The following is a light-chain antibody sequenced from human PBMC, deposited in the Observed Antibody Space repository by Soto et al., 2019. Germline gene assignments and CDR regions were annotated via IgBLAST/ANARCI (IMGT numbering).Light chain of an antibody. CDR1: QGISSY. CDR2: AAS. CDR3: QQLNSHPIT. Sequence: DIQMTQSPSTLSASVGDRVTITCRASQGISSYLAWYQQKPGKAPKPLIYAASTLQSGVPSRFSGSGSGTEFTLTISSLQPEDFAIYYCQQLNSHPITFGQGRLLEIK. V-gene: IGKV1-9*01. J-gene: IGKJ5*01.